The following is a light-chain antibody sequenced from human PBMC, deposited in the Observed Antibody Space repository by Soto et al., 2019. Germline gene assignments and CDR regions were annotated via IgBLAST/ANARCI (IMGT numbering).Light chain of an antibody. CDR3: SSYASSSTLV. J-gene: IGLJ2*01. Sequence: QSALTQPASVSGSPGQSITISCTGTSSDVGGYDYVSWYQQHPGKVPKLMIYDVSSRPSGVSNRFSGSKSGNTASLTISGLQADDDADYYCSSYASSSTLVFGGGTKLTVL. V-gene: IGLV2-14*01. CDR2: DVS. CDR1: SSDVGGYDY.